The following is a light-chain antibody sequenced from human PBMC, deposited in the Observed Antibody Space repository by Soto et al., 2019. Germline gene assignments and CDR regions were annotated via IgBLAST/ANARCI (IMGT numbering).Light chain of an antibody. CDR1: RRDIGAYNF. Sequence: SVLTQPASVSGSPGQSITISCTGTRRDIGAYNFVSWYQQHPGEVPKLILYDVNVRPSGVSNRFSGSKSGNTASLTISGLQAEDEADYYCTSWTTSTTMIFGGGTKVTVL. CDR2: DVN. J-gene: IGLJ2*01. CDR3: TSWTTSTTMI. V-gene: IGLV2-14*03.